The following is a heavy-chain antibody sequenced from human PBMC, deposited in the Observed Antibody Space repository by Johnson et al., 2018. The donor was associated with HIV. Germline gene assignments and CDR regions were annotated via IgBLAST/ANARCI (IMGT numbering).Heavy chain of an antibody. Sequence: VQLVESGGGLVQPGGSLRLSCAASGFAFRSYWMHWVRQAPGKGLVWVSRINSDGSSTSYADSVKGRFTISRDNSKNTLYLQMNSLSAEDTAVYYCAKPLVGATRDDAFDIWGQGTMVTVSS. CDR1: GFAFRSYW. CDR2: INSDGSST. J-gene: IGHJ3*02. D-gene: IGHD1-26*01. V-gene: IGHV3-74*02. CDR3: AKPLVGATRDDAFDI.